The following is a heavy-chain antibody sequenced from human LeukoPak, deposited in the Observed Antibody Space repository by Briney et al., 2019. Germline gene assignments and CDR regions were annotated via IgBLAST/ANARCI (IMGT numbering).Heavy chain of an antibody. V-gene: IGHV3-23*01. J-gene: IGHJ1*01. CDR1: GFTLTSHA. CDR3: AEDFYGSGSDRFYFQH. D-gene: IGHD3-10*01. CDR2: ISGSGGST. Sequence: GESLSLSCAASGFTLTSHAMSWVRLVPGNLMEWVSAISGSGGSTYYADSVKGRFTISRDNSKNTLYLQMNSLRAEDTAVYYCAEDFYGSGSDRFYFQHWGQGTLVTVSS.